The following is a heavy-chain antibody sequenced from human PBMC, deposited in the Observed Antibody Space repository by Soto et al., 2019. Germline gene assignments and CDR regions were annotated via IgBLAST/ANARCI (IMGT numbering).Heavy chain of an antibody. V-gene: IGHV3-30*18. J-gene: IGHJ4*02. Sequence: QVQLVESGGGVVQPGRSLRLSCAASGFTFSSYGMHWVRQAPGKGLEWVAVISYDGSNKYYADSVKGRFTISRDNSKNALALQMTSVRAEDTAVYYCAKDTYSGPLDYWGQGTMVTVTS. D-gene: IGHD2-15*01. CDR1: GFTFSSYG. CDR2: ISYDGSNK. CDR3: AKDTYSGPLDY.